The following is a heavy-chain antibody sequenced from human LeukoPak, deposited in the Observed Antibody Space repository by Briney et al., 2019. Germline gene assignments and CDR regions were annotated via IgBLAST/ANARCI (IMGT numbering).Heavy chain of an antibody. CDR2: IKQDGSDK. J-gene: IGHJ6*02. V-gene: IGHV3-7*01. CDR1: GFTFSSYW. Sequence: GGSLRLSCAASGFTFSSYWMSWVRQAPGKGLEWVANIKQDGSDKYYVDYVKGRFTISRDNAKNSLYLQMNSLRAEDTAVYYCAREMWQLGGSYYYYGMDVWGQGTTVTVSS. D-gene: IGHD6-6*01. CDR3: AREMWQLGGSYYYYGMDV.